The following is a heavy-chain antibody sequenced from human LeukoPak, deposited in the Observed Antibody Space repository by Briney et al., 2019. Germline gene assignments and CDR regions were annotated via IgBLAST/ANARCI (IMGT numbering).Heavy chain of an antibody. D-gene: IGHD3-22*01. Sequence: GGSRRLSCAASGFTFSSYWMSWVRQAPGKGLEWVANIKQDGSEKYYVDSVKGRFTISRDNAKNSLYLQMNSPRAEDTAVYYCAREFGDSSGYSYDYWGQGTLVTVSS. V-gene: IGHV3-7*01. CDR3: AREFGDSSGYSYDY. J-gene: IGHJ4*02. CDR1: GFTFSSYW. CDR2: IKQDGSEK.